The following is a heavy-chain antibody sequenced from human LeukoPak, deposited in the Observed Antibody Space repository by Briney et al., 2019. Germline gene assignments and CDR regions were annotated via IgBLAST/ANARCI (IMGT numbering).Heavy chain of an antibody. V-gene: IGHV1-2*02. CDR2: INPNSGGT. CDR3: ARDLLTGDLRYYYYYGMDV. Sequence: ASVKVSCKASGYTFTGYYMHWVRQAPGQGLEWMGWINPNSGGTNYAQKFQGRVTMTRDTSISTAYVELSRLRSDDTAVYYCARDLLTGDLRYYYYYGMDVWGQGTTVTVSS. CDR1: GYTFTGYY. D-gene: IGHD7-27*01. J-gene: IGHJ6*02.